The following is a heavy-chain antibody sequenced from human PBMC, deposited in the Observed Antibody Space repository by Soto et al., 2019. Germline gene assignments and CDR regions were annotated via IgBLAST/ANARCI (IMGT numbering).Heavy chain of an antibody. D-gene: IGHD5-12*01. Sequence: EVQVLKSGGGLVQPGGSLRLSCAASGFTFSSYAMSWVRQAPGKGLEWVSAISGSGGSTWSADSVKGRFTISRDNSRTTLYLQMSSLRAEDTAVYYCAKGSASGSPYYFDYWGQGTLVTVSS. CDR1: GFTFSSYA. CDR2: ISGSGGST. CDR3: AKGSASGSPYYFDY. J-gene: IGHJ4*02. V-gene: IGHV3-23*01.